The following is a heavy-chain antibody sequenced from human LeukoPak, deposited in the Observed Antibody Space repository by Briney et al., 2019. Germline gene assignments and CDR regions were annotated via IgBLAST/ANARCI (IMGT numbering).Heavy chain of an antibody. CDR1: GYTFTGYY. Sequence: ASVKVSCKASGYTFTGYYMHWVRQAPGQGLEWMGWINPNSGGTNYAQKFQGRVTMTRDTSISTAYMELSRLRSDDTAVYYCARGAGATLYYSYYYMDVWAKGPRSPSP. CDR3: ARGAGATLYYSYYYMDV. D-gene: IGHD1-26*01. CDR2: INPNSGGT. V-gene: IGHV1-2*02. J-gene: IGHJ6*03.